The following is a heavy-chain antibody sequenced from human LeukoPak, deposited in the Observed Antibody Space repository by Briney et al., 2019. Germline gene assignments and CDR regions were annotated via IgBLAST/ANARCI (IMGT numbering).Heavy chain of an antibody. J-gene: IGHJ4*02. Sequence: PSETLSLTCTVSGGSISSSSYYWSWIRQPPGKGLEWIGEINHSGSTNYNPSLKSRVTISVDTSKNQFSLKLSSVTAADTAVYYCASAGDRGYFDYWGQGTLVTVSS. CDR2: INHSGST. V-gene: IGHV4-39*07. CDR1: GGSISSSSYY. CDR3: ASAGDRGYFDY. D-gene: IGHD7-27*01.